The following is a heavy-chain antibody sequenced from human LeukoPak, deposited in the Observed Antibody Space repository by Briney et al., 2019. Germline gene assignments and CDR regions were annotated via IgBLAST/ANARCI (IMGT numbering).Heavy chain of an antibody. J-gene: IGHJ4*02. Sequence: SETLSLTCIVSGGSISSSSYYWGWIRQPPGKGLEWIGYIYSIGSTNYNPSLKSRVTISVDTSQNQFSLKLSSVTAADTAVYYCAALNIATRPWCFDYWGQGTLVTVSS. D-gene: IGHD6-6*01. V-gene: IGHV4-61*05. CDR2: IYSIGST. CDR3: AALNIATRPWCFDY. CDR1: GGSISSSSYY.